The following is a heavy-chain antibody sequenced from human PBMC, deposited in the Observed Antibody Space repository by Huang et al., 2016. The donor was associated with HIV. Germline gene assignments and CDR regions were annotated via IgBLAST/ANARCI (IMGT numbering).Heavy chain of an antibody. CDR2: IGGNSGDI. J-gene: IGHJ4*02. CDR1: GLAFSQYA. D-gene: IGHD2-8*01. CDR3: VIMDDYFDY. Sequence: VQLVESGGGLVQPGWSLRLSCAASGLAFSQYAVHWVRQSPGKGLEWVSGIGGNSGDIAYAASVRGRFVISRDNAKKFLYLKMNGLRLEDTALYFCVIMDDYFDYWGQGVLVGVSS. V-gene: IGHV3-9*01.